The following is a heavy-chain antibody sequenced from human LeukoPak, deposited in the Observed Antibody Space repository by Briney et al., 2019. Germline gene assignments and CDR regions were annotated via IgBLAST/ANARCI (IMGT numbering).Heavy chain of an antibody. CDR3: ARDPIAYCGADCYSD. J-gene: IGHJ4*02. D-gene: IGHD2-21*02. Sequence: PSETLSLTCTVSGASIISGGYYWSWIRRHPGKGLEWIGYIYYTGSTYYNPSLKNRLTISIDTSKSQFSLKLTSVTAADTAVYYCARDPIAYCGADCYSDWGQGTLVTVSS. CDR2: IYYTGST. V-gene: IGHV4-31*03. CDR1: GASIISGGYY.